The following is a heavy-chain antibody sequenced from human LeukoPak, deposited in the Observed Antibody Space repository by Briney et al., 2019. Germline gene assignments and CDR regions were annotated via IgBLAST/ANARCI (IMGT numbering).Heavy chain of an antibody. CDR1: GGSISSSSYY. V-gene: IGHV4-39*01. CDR3: ARLQQWLVRGGSDY. D-gene: IGHD6-19*01. J-gene: IGHJ4*02. Sequence: PSETLSLTCTVSGGSISSSSYYWGWIRQPPGKGLEWIGSIYYSGSTYYNPSLKSRVTISVDTSKNQFSLKLSSVTAADPAVYYCARLQQWLVRGGSDYWGQGTLVTVSS. CDR2: IYYSGST.